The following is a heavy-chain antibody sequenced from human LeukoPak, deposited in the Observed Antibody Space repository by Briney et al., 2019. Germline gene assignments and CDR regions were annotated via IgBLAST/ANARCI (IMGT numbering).Heavy chain of an antibody. D-gene: IGHD2-15*01. CDR1: GYTFSNFG. J-gene: IGHJ3*02. Sequence: ASVTVSCKTSGYTFSNFGINWVRQAPGQGLEWMGWINPNSGGTNYAQKFQGRVTMTRDTSISTAYMELSRLRSDDTAVYYCARYCSGGSCYLDAFDIWGQGTMVTVSS. CDR2: INPNSGGT. V-gene: IGHV1-2*02. CDR3: ARYCSGGSCYLDAFDI.